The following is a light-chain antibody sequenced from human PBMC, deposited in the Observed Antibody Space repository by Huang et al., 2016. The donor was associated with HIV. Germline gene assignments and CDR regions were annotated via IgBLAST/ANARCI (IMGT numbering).Light chain of an antibody. V-gene: IGKV1-8*01. CDR2: GAS. CDR1: QDITNY. Sequence: AIRITQSPSSLSASTGDRVTITCRASQDITNYLAWYQQKPGKAPKLLIYGASTLQSGVPSRFTGSGSGADFTLTISSLESEDCATYYCQQYYSFPLTFVGGTKVEIK. J-gene: IGKJ4*01. CDR3: QQYYSFPLT.